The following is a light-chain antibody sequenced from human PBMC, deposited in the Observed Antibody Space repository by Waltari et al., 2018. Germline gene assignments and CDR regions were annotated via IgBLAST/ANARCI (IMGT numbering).Light chain of an antibody. CDR2: DNN. Sequence: QSVLTQPPSVSAAPGQKVTISCSGTGSNIGNNFVSWYQQRPGTAPKLLIYDNNKRPSGIPDRFSGSKSGTSATLGITGLQTGDEADYYCGTWDTDLSVVFGGGTKLTVL. V-gene: IGLV1-51*01. J-gene: IGLJ2*01. CDR1: GSNIGNNF. CDR3: GTWDTDLSVV.